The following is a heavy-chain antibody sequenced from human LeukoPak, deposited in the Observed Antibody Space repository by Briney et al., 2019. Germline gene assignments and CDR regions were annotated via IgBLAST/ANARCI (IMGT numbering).Heavy chain of an antibody. J-gene: IGHJ4*02. D-gene: IGHD3-22*01. CDR2: IKQDGSEK. Sequence: GGSLRLSCAASGFTFSSYWMSWVRQAPGKGLEWVANIKQDGSEKYYVDSVKGRFTISRDNAKNSLYLQMNSLRDEDTAVYYCARDIIEYYYDSSGYWWGQGTLVTVSS. V-gene: IGHV3-7*01. CDR3: ARDIIEYYYDSSGYW. CDR1: GFTFSSYW.